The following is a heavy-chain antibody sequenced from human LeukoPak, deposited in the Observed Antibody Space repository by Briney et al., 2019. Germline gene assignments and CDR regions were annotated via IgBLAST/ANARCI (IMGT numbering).Heavy chain of an antibody. V-gene: IGHV3-33*06. Sequence: PGRSLRLSCVASGFTFSRHVMHWVRQAPGKGLEWVTVIWYDGGNKYYADSVKGRFTISRDNSKNTLYLQMNSLRAEDTAVYYCAKYGDYDAFDIWGQGTMVTVSS. CDR1: GFTFSRHV. J-gene: IGHJ3*02. CDR3: AKYGDYDAFDI. D-gene: IGHD4-17*01. CDR2: IWYDGGNK.